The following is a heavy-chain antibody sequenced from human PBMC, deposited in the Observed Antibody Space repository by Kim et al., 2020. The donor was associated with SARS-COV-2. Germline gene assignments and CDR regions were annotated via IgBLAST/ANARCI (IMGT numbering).Heavy chain of an antibody. CDR1: GGSISSSSYY. D-gene: IGHD6-13*01. CDR3: ARHSARQGWDSSSWALVY. Sequence: SETLSLTCTVSGGSISSSSYYWGWIRQPPGKGLEWIGSIYYSGSTYYNPSLKSRVTISVDTSKNQFSLKLSSVTAADTAVYYCARHSARQGWDSSSWALVYWGQGTLVTVSS. CDR2: IYYSGST. V-gene: IGHV4-39*01. J-gene: IGHJ4*02.